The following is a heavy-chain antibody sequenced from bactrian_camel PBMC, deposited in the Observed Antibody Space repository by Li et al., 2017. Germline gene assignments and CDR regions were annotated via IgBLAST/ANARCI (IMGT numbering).Heavy chain of an antibody. CDR1: GYTYSRFC. Sequence: HVQLVESGGGSVQAGGSLRLSCAASGYTYSRFCMGWFRQARGKEREAVASTGPSGEFTVYDDSVKGRFTITRDNGENTMYLQMISLKPEDTAVYYCVRNLWSGWVTLSIFGNWGQGTQVTV. V-gene: IGHV3-3*01. D-gene: IGHD5*01. CDR3: VRNLWSGWVTLSIFGN. J-gene: IGHJ6*01. CDR2: TGPSGEFT.